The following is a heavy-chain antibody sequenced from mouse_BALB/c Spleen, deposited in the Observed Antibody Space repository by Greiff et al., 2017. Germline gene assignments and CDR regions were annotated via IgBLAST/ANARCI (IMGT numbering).Heavy chain of an antibody. J-gene: IGHJ1*01. CDR2: VNPNNGGT. V-gene: IGHV1-26*01. CDR3: ARYEGYYGRDWYFEV. D-gene: IGHD1-1*01. CDR1: GYSFTGYY. Sequence: VQLKQSGPELVKPGASVKISCKASGYSFTGYYMHWVKQSHGKSLEWIGRVNPNNGGTSYNQKFKGKAILTVDKSSSTAYMELRSLTSEDSAVYYCARYEGYYGRDWYFEVWGAGTTVTVSS.